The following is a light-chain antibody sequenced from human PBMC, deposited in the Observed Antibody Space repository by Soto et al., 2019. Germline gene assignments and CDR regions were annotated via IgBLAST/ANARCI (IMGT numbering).Light chain of an antibody. CDR1: LSVSSN. J-gene: IGKJ4*01. CDR3: QQYNKWPLP. CDR2: GAS. V-gene: IGKV3-15*01. Sequence: EIVMTQSPNTLSVSPGERAALSCRASLSVSSNLAWYQQKPGQTPRLLIYGASTRATGIPARFSGSGSGTEFSLTISSLQSEDFAVYYCQQYNKWPLPFGGGTKVEIK.